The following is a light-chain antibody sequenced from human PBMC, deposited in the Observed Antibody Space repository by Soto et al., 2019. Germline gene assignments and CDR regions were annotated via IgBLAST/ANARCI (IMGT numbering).Light chain of an antibody. CDR1: QDISNS. J-gene: IGKJ4*01. CDR2: ATS. V-gene: IGKV1-27*01. Sequence: DIQMTQSPSSLSESVGARVTITCRASQDISNSLAWYQQKPGKVPKVLIYATSILQSGVPARFSGSGSGTDFTLTISSLQPEDVATYDCQNYNSAPLTFGGGTKVEI. CDR3: QNYNSAPLT.